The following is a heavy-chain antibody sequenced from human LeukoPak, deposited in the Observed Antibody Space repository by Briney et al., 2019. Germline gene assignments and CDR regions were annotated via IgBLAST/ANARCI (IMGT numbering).Heavy chain of an antibody. CDR3: ARDPGLYIVVVPATRFDY. J-gene: IGHJ4*02. Sequence: PGGSLRLSCAASGFTFSSYAMSWVRHAPGKPLEWVANIKQDGSEKYYVDSVKGRFTISRDNAKNSLYLQMNSLRAEDTAVYYCARDPGLYIVVVPATRFDYWGQGTLVTVSS. D-gene: IGHD2-2*01. CDR1: GFTFSSYA. CDR2: IKQDGSEK. V-gene: IGHV3-7*01.